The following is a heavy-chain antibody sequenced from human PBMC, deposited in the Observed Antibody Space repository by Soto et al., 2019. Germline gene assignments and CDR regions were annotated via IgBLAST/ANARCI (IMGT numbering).Heavy chain of an antibody. CDR3: AIGPSGDKVDC. Sequence: QVQLQESGPGLVKPSETLSLTCTDSGGSISNVNDCWSWIRQSPDKGLEWIGHIYDGGSTYNNPSLKSLITISVDTSKKQFSLKLSSVSVADTAVLYCAIGPSGDKVDCCGQGVLVTVAP. D-gene: IGHD7-27*01. V-gene: IGHV4-30-4*01. CDR1: GGSISNVNDC. CDR2: IYDGGST. J-gene: IGHJ4*02.